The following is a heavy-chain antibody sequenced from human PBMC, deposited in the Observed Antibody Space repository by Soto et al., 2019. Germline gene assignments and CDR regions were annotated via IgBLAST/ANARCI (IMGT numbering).Heavy chain of an antibody. J-gene: IGHJ4*02. CDR1: GYTFTSYA. CDR3: ATDSNYDVSNSF. Sequence: VKVSCKASGYTFTSYAMHWVRQAPGQGLEWVGGILPVSAPPDYAQKFQGRVSITADHSTGTVYMELSRLKSDDTAVYFCATDSNYDVSNSFWGQGTLVTVSS. CDR2: ILPVSAPP. V-gene: IGHV1-69*01. D-gene: IGHD3-3*01.